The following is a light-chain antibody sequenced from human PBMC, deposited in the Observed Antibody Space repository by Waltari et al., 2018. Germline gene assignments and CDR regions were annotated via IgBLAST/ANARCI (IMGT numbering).Light chain of an antibody. CDR3: MQALQTPLT. CDR2: WGS. CDR1: QSLLHRNGHNY. V-gene: IGKV2-28*01. Sequence: DIVMTQSPLSLPVTPGEPASISCRSSQSLLHRNGHNYLDWYLQKPGQSPQLLIYWGSNRVSGVPDRFRGSGSGTDFTLKISRVEAEDVGVYYCMQALQTPLTFGGGTKVEIK. J-gene: IGKJ4*01.